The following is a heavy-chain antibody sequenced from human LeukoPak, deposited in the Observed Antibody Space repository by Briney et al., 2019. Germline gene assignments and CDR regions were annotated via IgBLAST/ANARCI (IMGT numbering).Heavy chain of an antibody. CDR1: GFSFSYSW. J-gene: IGHJ4*02. Sequence: GGSLRLSCAASGFSFSYSWMSWVRQAPGKGLEWLGHIKSETDGATTDYAAPVKGRVSISRDDSKKMLYLEMNSLKTEDTAVYYCTTDLNQRLKWFGNPPDHWGQGTLVTVSS. V-gene: IGHV3-15*01. D-gene: IGHD3-10*01. CDR3: TTDLNQRLKWFGNPPDH. CDR2: IKSETDGATT.